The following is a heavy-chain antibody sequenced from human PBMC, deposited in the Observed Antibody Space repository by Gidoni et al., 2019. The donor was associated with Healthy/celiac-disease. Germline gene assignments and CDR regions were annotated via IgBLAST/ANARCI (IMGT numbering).Heavy chain of an antibody. CDR1: GYTFTSYY. Sequence: QVQLVQSGAEVKKPGASVKVSCKASGYTFTSYYMPWVRQAPGQGLEWMGISNPSGGSTSYAQKFQGRVTMTRDTSTSTVYMELSSLRSEDTAVYYCARFAAAAGTNYYGMDVWGQGTTVTVSS. D-gene: IGHD6-13*01. CDR3: ARFAAAAGTNYYGMDV. CDR2: SNPSGGST. V-gene: IGHV1-46*03. J-gene: IGHJ6*02.